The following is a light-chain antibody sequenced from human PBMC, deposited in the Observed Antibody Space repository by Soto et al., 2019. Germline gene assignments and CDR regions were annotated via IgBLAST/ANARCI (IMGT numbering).Light chain of an antibody. V-gene: IGLV2-11*01. CDR3: CSYAGNYTVV. CDR1: SNDVGGYDY. J-gene: IGLJ2*01. Sequence: QSVLTQPRSVSGSPGQSVTISCTGSSNDVGGYDYVSWCQQHPGKAPKLMIYDVTKRPSGIPDRFSGSKSGNTASLTISGLQAEDEADYYCCSYAGNYTVVFGGGTKVTVL. CDR2: DVT.